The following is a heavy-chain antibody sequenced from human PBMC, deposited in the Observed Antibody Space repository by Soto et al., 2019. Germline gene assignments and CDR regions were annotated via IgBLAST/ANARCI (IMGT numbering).Heavy chain of an antibody. CDR2: INAGNGNT. CDR1: GYTFTSYA. D-gene: IGHD2-2*01. J-gene: IGHJ5*02. V-gene: IGHV1-3*01. CDR3: ARGLIVVVPAHDWFDP. Sequence: ASVKVSCKASGYTFTSYAMHWVRQAPGQRLEWMGWINAGNGNTKYSQKFQGRVTITRDTSASTAYMELSSLRSEDTAVYYCARGLIVVVPAHDWFDPWGQGTLVTVSS.